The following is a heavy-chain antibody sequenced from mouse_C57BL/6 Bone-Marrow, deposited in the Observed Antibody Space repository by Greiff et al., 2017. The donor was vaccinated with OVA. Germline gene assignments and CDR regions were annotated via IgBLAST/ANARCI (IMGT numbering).Heavy chain of an antibody. CDR3: AGSNYVYFDY. CDR2: IYPGSGST. D-gene: IGHD2-5*01. J-gene: IGHJ2*01. Sequence: QVHVKQPGAELVKPGASVKMSCKASGYTFTSYWITWVKQRPGQGLEWIGDIYPGSGSTNYNEKFKSKATLTVDTSSSTAYMQLSSLTSEDSAVYYCAGSNYVYFDYWGQGTTLTVSS. V-gene: IGHV1-55*01. CDR1: GYTFTSYW.